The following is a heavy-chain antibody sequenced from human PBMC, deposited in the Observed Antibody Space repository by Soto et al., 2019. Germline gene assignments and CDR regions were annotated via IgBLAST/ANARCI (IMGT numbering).Heavy chain of an antibody. CDR3: AGFQAVAGTGDWFDP. Sequence: PSETLSLTCTVSGGSISPYYWSWIRQSPGKGLEWIGYIHYSGSTNYNPSLKSRVTISVDTSKKQFSLKLRFVTAADTAFFYCAGFQAVAGTGDWFDPWGQGTQVTVSS. J-gene: IGHJ5*02. CDR2: IHYSGST. D-gene: IGHD6-19*01. CDR1: GGSISPYY. V-gene: IGHV4-59*08.